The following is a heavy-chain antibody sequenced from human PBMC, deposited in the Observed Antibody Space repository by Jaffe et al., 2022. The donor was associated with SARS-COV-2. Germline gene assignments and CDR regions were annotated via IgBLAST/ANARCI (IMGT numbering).Heavy chain of an antibody. CDR3: ARDYCSGGSCYSGWGYYYGMDV. D-gene: IGHD2-15*01. CDR1: GYTFTSYG. J-gene: IGHJ6*02. Sequence: QVQLVQSGAEVKKPGASVKVSCKASGYTFTSYGISWVRQAPGQGLEWMGWISAYNGNTNYAQKLQGRVTMTTDTSTSTAYMELRSLRSDDTAVYYCARDYCSGGSCYSGWGYYYGMDVWGQGTTVTVSS. V-gene: IGHV1-18*01. CDR2: ISAYNGNT.